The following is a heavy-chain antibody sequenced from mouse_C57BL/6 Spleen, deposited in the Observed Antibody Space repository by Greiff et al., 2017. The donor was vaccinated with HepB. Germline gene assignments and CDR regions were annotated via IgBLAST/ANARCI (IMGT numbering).Heavy chain of an antibody. D-gene: IGHD1-1*01. V-gene: IGHV1-26*01. CDR2: INPNNGGT. CDR1: GYTFTDYY. CDR3: ARKEGTTDWYFDV. J-gene: IGHJ1*03. Sequence: EVQLQQSGPELVKPGASVKISCKASGYTFTDYYMNWVKQSHGKSLEWIGDINPNNGGTSYNQKFKGKATLTVDKSSSTAYMELRSLTSEDSAVYYCARKEGTTDWYFDVWGTGTTVTVSS.